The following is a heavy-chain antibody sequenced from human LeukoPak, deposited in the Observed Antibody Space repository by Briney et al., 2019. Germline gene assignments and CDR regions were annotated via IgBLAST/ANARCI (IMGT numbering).Heavy chain of an antibody. J-gene: IGHJ3*02. CDR1: AFTLSSYS. D-gene: IGHD2-2*02. CDR2: ISGSSFI. V-gene: IGHV3-21*01. CDR3: AGAICSGTNCYTSGAFDI. Sequence: GGSLRLSCAASAFTLSSYSMNWVRQAPGKGLEWVSTISGSSFIYYADSVKGRFTVSRDNAKNSLYLQMNSLRDEDTAVYYCAGAICSGTNCYTSGAFDIWGLGTLVTVSS.